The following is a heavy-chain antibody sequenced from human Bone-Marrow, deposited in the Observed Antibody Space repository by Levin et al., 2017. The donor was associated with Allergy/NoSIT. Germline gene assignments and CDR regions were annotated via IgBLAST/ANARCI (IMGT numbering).Heavy chain of an antibody. J-gene: IGHJ4*02. CDR3: ANDRDRYGWDFDY. CDR1: GFTFSKYA. Sequence: GGSLRLSCGASGFTFSKYAMNWVRQAPGKGLEWVSSIGDSGGNTYYADSVKGRFTISRDNSKDTLYLQMNSLRAEDTALYYCANDRDRYGWDFDYWGQGTLVTVSS. D-gene: IGHD5-18*01. CDR2: IGDSGGNT. V-gene: IGHV3-23*01.